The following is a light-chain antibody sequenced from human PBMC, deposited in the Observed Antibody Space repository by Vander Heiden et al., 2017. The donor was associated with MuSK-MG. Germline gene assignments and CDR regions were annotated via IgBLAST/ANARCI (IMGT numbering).Light chain of an antibody. CDR3: QQDCSHAT. J-gene: IGKJ4*01. Sequence: DIGMNESPDSLAVSLGERATINCKSSQSRLYRSNNRNYLDWYQQKQGQPPKLLIYWASNREYGVPDRFSGSGYETDFTLTSSSRQAEDVAVYYEQQDCSHATFGRGTKVEIK. V-gene: IGKV4-1*01. CDR1: QSRLYRSNNRNY. CDR2: WAS.